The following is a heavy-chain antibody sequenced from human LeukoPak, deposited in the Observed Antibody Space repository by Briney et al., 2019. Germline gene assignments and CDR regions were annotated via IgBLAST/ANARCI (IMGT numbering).Heavy chain of an antibody. V-gene: IGHV1-69*05. CDR2: IIPIFGTA. CDR3: ARGPPSDFWSGYSDY. CDR1: GFTFSSYA. Sequence: GRSLRLSCAASGFTFSSYAISWVRQAPGQGLEWMGGIIPIFGTANYAQKFQGRVTITTDESTSTAYMELSSLRSEDTAVYYCARGPPSDFWSGYSDYWGQGTLVTVSS. J-gene: IGHJ4*02. D-gene: IGHD3-3*01.